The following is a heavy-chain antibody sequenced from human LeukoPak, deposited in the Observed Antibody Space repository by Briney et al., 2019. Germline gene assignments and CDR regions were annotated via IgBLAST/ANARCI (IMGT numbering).Heavy chain of an antibody. Sequence: SETLSLTCTVSGGSISSYYWSWIRQPPGKGLEWIGYIYYSGSTNYNPSPKSRVTISVDTSKNQLSLKLSSVTAADTAVYYCAREGSGSSYPFDPWGQGTLVTVSS. J-gene: IGHJ5*02. CDR2: IYYSGST. CDR1: GGSISSYY. V-gene: IGHV4-59*01. CDR3: AREGSGSSYPFDP. D-gene: IGHD6-19*01.